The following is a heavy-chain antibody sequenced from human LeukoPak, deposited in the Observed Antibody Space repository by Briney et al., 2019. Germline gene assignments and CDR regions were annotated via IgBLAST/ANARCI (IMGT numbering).Heavy chain of an antibody. CDR1: GFSFSSYA. V-gene: IGHV3-23*01. CDR3: AKHYGWGNFRAYLDC. CDR2: ISGSGSST. D-gene: IGHD3-16*01. Sequence: PGGSLRLSCAASGFSFSSYAMSWVRQAPGKGLDWVSGISGSGSSTYYADSVKDRCTISRDNSKNTVFLQMNGLRDEDTAVYYCAKHYGWGNFRAYLDCWGQGTLVIVSS. J-gene: IGHJ4*02.